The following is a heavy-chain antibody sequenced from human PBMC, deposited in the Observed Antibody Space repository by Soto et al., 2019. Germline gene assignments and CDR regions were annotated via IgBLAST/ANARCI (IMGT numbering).Heavy chain of an antibody. CDR1: GFTFTSSA. D-gene: IGHD2-8*01. J-gene: IGHJ4*02. Sequence: QMQLEQSGPEVKKPGTSVKVSCKASGFTFTSSAFQWVRQARGQRLEWLGWIAVGSGYTNYAQRFQDRVTLTRDMSTAATYMELSRLTSEDTAICYCAADATAWQQMVPSDYWGQGTLVTVSS. V-gene: IGHV1-58*01. CDR3: AADATAWQQMVPSDY. CDR2: IAVGSGYT.